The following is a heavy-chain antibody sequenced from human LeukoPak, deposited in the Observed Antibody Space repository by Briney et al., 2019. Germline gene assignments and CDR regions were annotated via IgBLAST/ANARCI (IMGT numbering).Heavy chain of an antibody. D-gene: IGHD6-13*01. Sequence: SESLSLTCTVSGGSISSYYWSWIRQPPGKGLEWIGGIYYSVSTNYNPSLKSRVTISVDTSKNQCSLKLSSVTAADTAVYYCASSIAAANYYYYYMDVWGKGTTVTVSS. J-gene: IGHJ6*03. CDR3: ASSIAAANYYYYYMDV. V-gene: IGHV4-59*01. CDR2: IYYSVST. CDR1: GGSISSYY.